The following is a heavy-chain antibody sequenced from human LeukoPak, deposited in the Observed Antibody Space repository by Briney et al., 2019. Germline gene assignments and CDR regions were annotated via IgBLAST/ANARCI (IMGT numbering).Heavy chain of an antibody. D-gene: IGHD6-13*01. V-gene: IGHV3-30*18. CDR1: GLTFSSYG. CDR3: AKDLGGIAAAAPSDWFDP. Sequence: GGSLRLSCAASGLTFSSYGMHWVRQAPGKGLEWVAVISYDGSNKYYADSVKGRFTISRDNSKNTLYLQMNSLRAEDTAVYYCAKDLGGIAAAAPSDWFDPWGQGTLVTVSS. J-gene: IGHJ5*02. CDR2: ISYDGSNK.